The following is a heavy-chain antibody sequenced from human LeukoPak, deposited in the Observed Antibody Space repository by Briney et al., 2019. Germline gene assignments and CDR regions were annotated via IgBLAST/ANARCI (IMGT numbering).Heavy chain of an antibody. J-gene: IGHJ4*02. Sequence: VGSLRLSCAASGFTFSSYSMNWVRQAPGKGLEWVSYISSSSSTLYYADSVKGRFTISRDNAKNSLYLQMNSLRAEDTAVYYYARGKSRYYDSSGYDYWGQGTLVTVSS. D-gene: IGHD3-22*01. CDR1: GFTFSSYS. CDR2: ISSSSSTL. CDR3: ARGKSRYYDSSGYDY. V-gene: IGHV3-48*01.